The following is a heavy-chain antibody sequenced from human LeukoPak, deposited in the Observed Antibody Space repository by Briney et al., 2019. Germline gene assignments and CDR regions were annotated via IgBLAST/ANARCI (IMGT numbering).Heavy chain of an antibody. CDR2: ISGDGGRTA. J-gene: IGHJ4*02. V-gene: IGHV3-43*02. CDR3: AKRGCDTNGCPYYFDY. Sequence: PGGSLRLSCAASGFIFDDYAMHWVRQAPGKGLEWVSLISGDGGRTAYYADSVKGRFTISRDNFKNTLYLQMNSLRAEDTAVYYCAKRGCDTNGCPYYFDYWGQGTLVTVSS. D-gene: IGHD2-8*01. CDR1: GFIFDDYA.